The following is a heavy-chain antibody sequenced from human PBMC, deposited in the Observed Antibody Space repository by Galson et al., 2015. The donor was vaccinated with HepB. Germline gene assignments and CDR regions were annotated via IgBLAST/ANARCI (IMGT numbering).Heavy chain of an antibody. D-gene: IGHD1-26*01. J-gene: IGHJ4*02. Sequence: SVKVSCKASGYTFTGYYMHWVRQAPGQGLEWMGWINPNSGGTNYAQKFQGWVTMTRDTSISTAYMELSRLRSDDTAVYYCARALHHSGSYFLDYWGQGTLVTVSS. CDR3: ARALHHSGSYFLDY. CDR1: GYTFTGYY. CDR2: INPNSGGT. V-gene: IGHV1-2*04.